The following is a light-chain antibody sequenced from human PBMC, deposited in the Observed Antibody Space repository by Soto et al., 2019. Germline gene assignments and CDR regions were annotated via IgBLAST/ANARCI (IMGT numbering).Light chain of an antibody. CDR1: SSDVGGSNY. J-gene: IGLJ1*01. V-gene: IGLV2-14*03. CDR2: DVS. CDR3: GSYSSSSTLYV. Sequence: QSVLTQPASVSGSPGQSITISCTGTSSDVGGSNYDSWYQQHPGKAPKLMIYDVSNRPSGVSNRFSGSKSGNTASLTISGLQAEDEADYYCGSYSSSSTLYVFGTGTKLTVL.